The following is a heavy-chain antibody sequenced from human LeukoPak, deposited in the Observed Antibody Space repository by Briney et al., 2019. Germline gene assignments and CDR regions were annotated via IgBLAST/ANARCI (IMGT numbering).Heavy chain of an antibody. J-gene: IGHJ5*02. Sequence: SETQSLICGVSGYSISSGYQWAWIRQSPGKGLEWIGSIYHSGSAHYNPSLKSRVTISVETSKNQFSLNIFSVTAAGTAVYYCARDPRWLTPDCTSTSCYENYFDPWGQGTLVTVSS. CDR1: GYSISSGYQ. CDR2: IYHSGSA. CDR3: ARDPRWLTPDCTSTSCYENYFDP. D-gene: IGHD2-2*01. V-gene: IGHV4-38-2*02.